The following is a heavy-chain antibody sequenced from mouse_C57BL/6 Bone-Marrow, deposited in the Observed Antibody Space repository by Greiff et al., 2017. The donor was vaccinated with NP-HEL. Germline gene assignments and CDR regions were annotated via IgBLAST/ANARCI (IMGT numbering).Heavy chain of an antibody. CDR1: GFTFSSYA. CDR3: ARASSPWYLDY. D-gene: IGHD1-1*01. V-gene: IGHV5-4*01. Sequence: VQLKQSGGGLVKPGGSLKLSCAASGFTFSSYAMSWVRQTPEKRLEWVATISDGGSYTYYPDNVKGRFTISRDNAKNNLYLQMSHLKSEDTAMYYCARASSPWYLDYWGQGTSVTVSS. CDR2: ISDGGSYT. J-gene: IGHJ4*01.